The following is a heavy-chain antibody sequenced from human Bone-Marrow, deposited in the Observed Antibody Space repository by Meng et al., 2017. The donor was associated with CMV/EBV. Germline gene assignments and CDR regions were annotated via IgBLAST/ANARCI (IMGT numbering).Heavy chain of an antibody. V-gene: IGHV2-70*04. Sequence: SGPTLVKPTQTLTLTCTFSGFSLSSSGVRVSWIRQPPGKALEWLARIDWDDDKFYSSSLKTRLTISKDTSKRQVVLTMTNMYPVDTATYYCARSYDFWSPFSLDYWGQGTLVTVSS. J-gene: IGHJ4*02. CDR2: IDWDDDK. D-gene: IGHD3-3*01. CDR3: ARSYDFWSPFSLDY. CDR1: GFSLSSSGVR.